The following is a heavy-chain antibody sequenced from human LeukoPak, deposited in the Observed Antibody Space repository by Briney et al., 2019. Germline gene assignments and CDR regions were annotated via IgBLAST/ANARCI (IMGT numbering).Heavy chain of an antibody. CDR2: ISHVGSSQ. CDR3: ARGLGENPASDTYYAYYFDF. Sequence: GGSLRLSSAASGFTSSSYAMHWVPQAPGKGPEWMAVISHVGSSQYYADSVRGRFIISRDNSQNTLSLQKNSLRADDTAVYCCARGLGENPASDTYYAYYFDFWGQGAQVTVSS. V-gene: IGHV3-30*03. J-gene: IGHJ4*02. D-gene: IGHD3-22*01. CDR1: GFTSSSYA.